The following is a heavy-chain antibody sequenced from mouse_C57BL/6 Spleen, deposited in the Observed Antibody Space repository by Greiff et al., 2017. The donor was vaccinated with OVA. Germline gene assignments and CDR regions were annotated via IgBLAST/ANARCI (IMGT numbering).Heavy chain of an antibody. J-gene: IGHJ2*01. CDR1: GFTFSDYY. V-gene: IGHV5-16*01. CDR3: ARGEDYYGSSFDY. CDR2: INYDGSST. Sequence: EVMLVESEGGLVQPGSSMKLSCTASGFTFSDYYMAWVRQVPEKGLEWVANINYDGSSTYYLDSLKSRFIISRDNAKNILYLQMSSLKSEDTATYYCARGEDYYGSSFDYWGQGTTLTVSS. D-gene: IGHD1-1*01.